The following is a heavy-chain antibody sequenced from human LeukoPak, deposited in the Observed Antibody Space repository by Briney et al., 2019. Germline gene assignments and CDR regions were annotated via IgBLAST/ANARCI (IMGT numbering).Heavy chain of an antibody. CDR3: AKEGGIAVSRAFDI. V-gene: IGHV3-23*01. CDR1: GYTFTGYY. J-gene: IGHJ3*02. D-gene: IGHD6-19*01. Sequence: SCKASGYTFTGYYMHWVRQAPGKGLEWVSAISGSGGSTYYADSVKGRFTISRDNSKNTLYLQMNSLRAEDTAAYYCAKEGGIAVSRAFDIWGQGTMVTVSS. CDR2: ISGSGGST.